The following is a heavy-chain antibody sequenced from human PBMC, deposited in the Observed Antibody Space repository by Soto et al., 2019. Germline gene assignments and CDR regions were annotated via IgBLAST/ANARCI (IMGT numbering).Heavy chain of an antibody. V-gene: IGHV1-69*12. CDR3: AREGGSASGYFDY. D-gene: IGHD6-13*01. Sequence: QVQLVQSGAEVKKPGSSVKVSSKASGGTFSSYAISWVRQAPGQGLEWMGGIIPIFGTANYGQKFQGRVTITADDLTSTAYMELSGLRSVYTAVYYCAREGGSASGYFDYWGQGTLVTVSS. J-gene: IGHJ4*02. CDR2: IIPIFGTA. CDR1: GGTFSSYA.